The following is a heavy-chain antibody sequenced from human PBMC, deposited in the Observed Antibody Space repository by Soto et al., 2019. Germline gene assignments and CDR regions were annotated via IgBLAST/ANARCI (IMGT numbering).Heavy chain of an antibody. V-gene: IGHV1-46*03. D-gene: IGHD2-15*01. CDR2: INPSGGST. CDR1: GYTFTSYY. CDR3: ARERSLWVDVPGWFDP. Sequence: GASVKVSCKASGYTFTSYYMHWVRQAPGQGLEWMGIINPSGGSTSYAQKFQGRVTMTRDTSTSTVYMELSSLRSEDTAVYYCARERSLWVDVPGWFDPWGQGTLVTVSS. J-gene: IGHJ5*02.